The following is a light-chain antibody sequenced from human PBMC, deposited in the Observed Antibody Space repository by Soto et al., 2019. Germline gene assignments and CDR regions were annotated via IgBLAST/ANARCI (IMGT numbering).Light chain of an antibody. Sequence: EIFLTQSPSTVSLSSVELATVSCRASQSVSSNLAWYQQKPGQAPRLLIYGASTRATGIPARFSGSGSGTEFTLTISRLEPEDFAVYYCQQYGSSGTFGQGTKWIS. CDR1: QSVSSN. CDR2: GAS. J-gene: IGKJ1*01. V-gene: IGKV3-20*01. CDR3: QQYGSSGT.